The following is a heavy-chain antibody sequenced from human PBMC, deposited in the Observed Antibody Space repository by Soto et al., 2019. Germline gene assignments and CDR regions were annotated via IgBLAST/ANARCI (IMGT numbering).Heavy chain of an antibody. V-gene: IGHV4-59*11. CDR1: GASISSHY. CDR3: ASIYDSSGYYYGNNWFDP. D-gene: IGHD3-22*01. J-gene: IGHJ5*02. CDR2: IYYSGSI. Sequence: SETLSLTCNVSGASISSHYWSWIRQSPGKGLEWIGYIYYSGSISYNPSLRSRVTISVDTSKNQFSLKLSSVTAADTAVYYCASIYDSSGYYYGNNWFDPWGQGTLVTVSS.